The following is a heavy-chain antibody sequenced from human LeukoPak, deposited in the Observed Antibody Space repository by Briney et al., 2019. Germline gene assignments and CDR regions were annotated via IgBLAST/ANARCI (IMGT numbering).Heavy chain of an antibody. D-gene: IGHD6-6*01. V-gene: IGHV3-23*01. J-gene: IGHJ4*02. CDR1: GFTFSSYA. Sequence: GGSLRLSCAASGFTFSSYAMSWVRQAPGKGLEWVSAIGGSGGSTYYADSVKGRFTISRDNSKNTLYLQMSSLRADDSAVYYCVKDRSIAAPNNDFFDSWGQGALVTVSS. CDR2: IGGSGGST. CDR3: VKDRSIAAPNNDFFDS.